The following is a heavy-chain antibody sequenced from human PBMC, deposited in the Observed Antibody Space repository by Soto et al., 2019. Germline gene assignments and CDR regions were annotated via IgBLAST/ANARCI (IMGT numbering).Heavy chain of an antibody. CDR2: IIPIFTTT. CDR1: GYTFTSYY. V-gene: IGHV1-69*13. J-gene: IGHJ3*02. Sequence: SVKVSCKASGYTFTSYYMHWVRQAPGQGLEWMGRIIPIFTTTNYAQKFQGRVTMTADESTITAYLELSSLKHDDTAVYYCAREVAADGTFREDVFDIWGQGTLVTVSS. D-gene: IGHD6-13*01. CDR3: AREVAADGTFREDVFDI.